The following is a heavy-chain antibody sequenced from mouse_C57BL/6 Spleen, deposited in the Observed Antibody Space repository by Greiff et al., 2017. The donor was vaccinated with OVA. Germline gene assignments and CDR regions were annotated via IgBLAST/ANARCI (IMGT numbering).Heavy chain of an antibody. CDR1: GYTFTDYY. CDR3: ARRGGNSYYFDY. V-gene: IGHV1-26*01. Sequence: VQLQQSGPELVKPGASVKISCKASGYTFTDYYMNWVKQSHGKSLEWIGDINPNNGGTSYNQKFKGKATLTVDKSSSTAYMELRSLTSEDSAVYYCARRGGNSYYFDYWGQGTTLTVSS. CDR2: INPNNGGT. J-gene: IGHJ2*01. D-gene: IGHD2-1*01.